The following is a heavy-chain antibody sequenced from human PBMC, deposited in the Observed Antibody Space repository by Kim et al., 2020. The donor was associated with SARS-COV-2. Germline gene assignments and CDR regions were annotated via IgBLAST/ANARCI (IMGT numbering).Heavy chain of an antibody. CDR1: GGSISPYY. Sequence: SETLSLTCTVSGGSISPYYWSWLRQPPGKELQWIGYIYYSGNTYYNPSLQSRVTISVDTSKNQFSLKLSSVTAADTAFYYCARWRAGDYYGMDVWGQGTT. V-gene: IGHV4-59*08. CDR2: IYYSGNT. D-gene: IGHD3-3*01. J-gene: IGHJ6*02. CDR3: ARWRAGDYYGMDV.